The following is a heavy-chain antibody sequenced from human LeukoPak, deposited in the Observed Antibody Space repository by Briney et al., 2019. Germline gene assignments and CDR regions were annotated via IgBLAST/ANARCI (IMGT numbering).Heavy chain of an antibody. J-gene: IGHJ4*02. Sequence: GGAPRHSCSQSGVIFSNYGMYWVRRELREGLEFVSAISSAGDKTFYADSVKGRFTISRDNSKNTLYLQTSSLRGEDTAVYYCVRVNDYGDRNLYYFGYWGQGTLVTVSS. CDR2: ISSAGDKT. CDR3: VRVNDYGDRNLYYFGY. D-gene: IGHD4-17*01. V-gene: IGHV3-64D*06. CDR1: GVIFSNYG.